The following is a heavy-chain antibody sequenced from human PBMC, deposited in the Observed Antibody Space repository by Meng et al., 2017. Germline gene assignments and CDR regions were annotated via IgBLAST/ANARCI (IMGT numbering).Heavy chain of an antibody. CDR2: ISGSADSI. V-gene: IGHV3-23*01. J-gene: IGHJ4*02. CDR3: ARGGSSGYYPSPRY. Sequence: GGSLRLSCAASGFTFSGHAMTWVRQAPGKGLEWVSSISGSADSIYYADSVKGRFTISRDNSKNTLYLQMNSLRAEDTAVYYCARGGSSGYYPSPRYWGQGTLVTVSS. D-gene: IGHD3-22*01. CDR1: GFTFSGHA.